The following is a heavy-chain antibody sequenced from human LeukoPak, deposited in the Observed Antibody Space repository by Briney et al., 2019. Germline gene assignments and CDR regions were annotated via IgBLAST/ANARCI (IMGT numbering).Heavy chain of an antibody. Sequence: GGSLRLSCAASGFTFSGSAMHWVRQASGKGLEWVGRIRSKANSYATAYAASVKGRFTISRDDSKNTAYLQMNSLKTEDTAVYYCTRHPSGSYPGDYWGQGTLVTVSS. J-gene: IGHJ4*02. CDR1: GFTFSGSA. CDR2: IRSKANSYAT. D-gene: IGHD1-26*01. CDR3: TRHPSGSYPGDY. V-gene: IGHV3-73*01.